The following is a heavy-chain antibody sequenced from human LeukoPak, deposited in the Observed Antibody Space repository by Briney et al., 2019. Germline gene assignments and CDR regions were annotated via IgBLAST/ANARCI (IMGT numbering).Heavy chain of an antibody. CDR2: TYYRSKWYN. D-gene: IGHD3-10*01. V-gene: IGHV6-1*01. CDR1: GDSVSSNSAA. J-gene: IGHJ3*02. CDR3: ARVESRRFGEFYDAFDI. Sequence: SQTLSLTCAISGDSVSSNSAAWNWIRQSPSRGLEWLGRTYYRSKWYNDYAVSVKSRITINPDTSKNQFSLQLNSVTPEDTAVYYCARVESRRFGEFYDAFDIWGQGTMVTVSS.